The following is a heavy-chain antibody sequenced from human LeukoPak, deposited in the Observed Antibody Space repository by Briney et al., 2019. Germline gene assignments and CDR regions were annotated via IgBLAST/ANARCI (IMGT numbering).Heavy chain of an antibody. CDR2: IIPILGIA. D-gene: IGHD5-18*01. CDR1: GGTFSSYA. Sequence: SVKVSCKASGGTFSSYAISWVRQAPGQGLEWMGRIIPILGIANYAQKFQGRVTITADKSTSTAYMELSSLRSEDTAVYYCARVGVGGLDTAMVLWGQGTLVTVSS. V-gene: IGHV1-69*04. J-gene: IGHJ4*02. CDR3: ARVGVGGLDTAMVL.